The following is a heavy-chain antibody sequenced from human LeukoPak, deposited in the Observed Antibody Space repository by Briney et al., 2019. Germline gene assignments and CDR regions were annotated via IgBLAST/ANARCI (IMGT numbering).Heavy chain of an antibody. CDR2: IYYSGNT. Sequence: SETLSLTCTVSGGSISSYYWSWIRQPPGKGLEWSGYIYYSGNTNYNPSPKSRVTISVDTSKNQFSLKLSSVTAADTAVYYCARRSFYSNYCHFDYWGQGTLVTVSS. V-gene: IGHV4-59*08. CDR3: ARRSFYSNYCHFDY. CDR1: GGSISSYY. D-gene: IGHD4-4*01. J-gene: IGHJ4*02.